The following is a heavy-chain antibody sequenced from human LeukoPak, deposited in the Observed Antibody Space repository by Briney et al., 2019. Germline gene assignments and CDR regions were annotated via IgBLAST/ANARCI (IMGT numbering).Heavy chain of an antibody. V-gene: IGHV1-18*01. CDR3: ARSGGSRISRVEWGPEGPVSDYYYYYMDV. D-gene: IGHD1-26*01. J-gene: IGHJ6*03. CDR2: ISAYNGNT. CDR1: GYTFTSYG. Sequence: ASVKVSCKASGYTFTSYGISWVRQAPGQGLEWMGWISAYNGNTNYAQKLQGRVTMTTDTSTSTAYMELRSLRSDDTAVYYCARSGGSRISRVEWGPEGPVSDYYYYYMDVWGKGTTVTVSS.